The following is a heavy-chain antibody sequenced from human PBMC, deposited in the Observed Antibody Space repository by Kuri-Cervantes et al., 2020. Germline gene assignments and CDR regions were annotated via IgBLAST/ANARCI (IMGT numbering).Heavy chain of an antibody. CDR1: GYTFTSYY. J-gene: IGHJ4*02. CDR3: VKEGPSPTGAYDH. CDR2: ISTDNGGT. D-gene: IGHD2-8*02. Sequence: ASVKVSCKASGYTFTSYYMHWVRQAPGQSLEWVGWISTDNGGTKYSQKLQGRVAISRDTSATTAYMVLSSLRSEDTAVYYCVKEGPSPTGAYDHWGQGTLVTVSS. V-gene: IGHV1-3*04.